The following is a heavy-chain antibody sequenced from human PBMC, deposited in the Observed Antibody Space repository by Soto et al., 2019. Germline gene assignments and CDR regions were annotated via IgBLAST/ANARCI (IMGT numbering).Heavy chain of an antibody. CDR2: INAGNGNT. CDR1: GYTFTSYA. Sequence: ASVKVSCKASGYTFTSYAMHWVRQAPGQRLEWMGWINAGNGNTKYLQKFQGRVTITRDTFANSAYIDLSSLRSEDTAVYYCARNDGYQPGTLYNWFDPWGQGTLVTVSS. CDR3: ARNDGYQPGTLYNWFDP. D-gene: IGHD2-2*01. V-gene: IGHV1-3*01. J-gene: IGHJ5*02.